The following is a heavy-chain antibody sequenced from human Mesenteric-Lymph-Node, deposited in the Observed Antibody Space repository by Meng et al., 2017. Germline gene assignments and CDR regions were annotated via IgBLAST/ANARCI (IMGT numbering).Heavy chain of an antibody. J-gene: IGHJ4*02. CDR2: ISGSGGST. CDR3: AKGIVLMVYATRYFDY. D-gene: IGHD2-8*01. CDR1: GFTFSSYA. Sequence: GESLKISCVASGFTFSSYAMSWVRQAPGKGLEWVSAISGSGGSTYYADSVKGRFTISRDNSKNTLYLQMNSLRAEDTAVYYCAKGIVLMVYATRYFDYWGQGTLVTVSS. V-gene: IGHV3-23*01.